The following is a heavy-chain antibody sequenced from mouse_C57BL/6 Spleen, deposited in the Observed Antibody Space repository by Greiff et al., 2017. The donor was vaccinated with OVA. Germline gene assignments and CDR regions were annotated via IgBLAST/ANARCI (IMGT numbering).Heavy chain of an antibody. CDR2: INPSNGGT. V-gene: IGHV1-53*01. Sequence: QVQLQQSGTDLVKPGASVKLSCKASGYTFTSYWMHWVKQRPGQGLEWIGNINPSNGGTNYNEKFKSKATLTVDKSSSTAYMQLSSLTSEDSAVSYGERWEIEGWYCDVWGTGTTGTGSS. CDR1: GYTFTSYW. J-gene: IGHJ1*03. CDR3: ERWEIEGWYCDV. D-gene: IGHD4-1*01.